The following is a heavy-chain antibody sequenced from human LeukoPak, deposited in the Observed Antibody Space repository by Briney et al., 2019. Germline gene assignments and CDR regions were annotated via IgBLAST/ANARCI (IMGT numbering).Heavy chain of an antibody. V-gene: IGHV5-51*01. D-gene: IGHD6-13*01. CDR2: IYPGDSDT. CDR1: GYSFTSYW. Sequence: GESLKISCKGSGYSFTSYWIGWVRQMPGKGLEWMGIIYPGDSDTRYSPSFQGQVTISADKSISTAYLQWSSLKASDTAMYYCARHRAYGIAAAGTVDYWGQGTLVTVSS. J-gene: IGHJ4*02. CDR3: ARHRAYGIAAAGTVDY.